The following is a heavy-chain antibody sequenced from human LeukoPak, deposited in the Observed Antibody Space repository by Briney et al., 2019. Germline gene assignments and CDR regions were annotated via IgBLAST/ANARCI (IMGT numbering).Heavy chain of an antibody. CDR3: ARVQTDSSGYYYEGFDY. V-gene: IGHV3-74*01. CDR1: GFTFSSYW. D-gene: IGHD3-22*01. Sequence: GGSLRLSCAASGFTFSSYWLHWVRQAPGGGMVWVSRISGDGSVTNYADSMKGRFTVSRDNAKNTLYLEMNSLRAEDTAIYYCARVQTDSSGYYYEGFDYWGQGTLVTVSS. CDR2: ISGDGSVT. J-gene: IGHJ4*02.